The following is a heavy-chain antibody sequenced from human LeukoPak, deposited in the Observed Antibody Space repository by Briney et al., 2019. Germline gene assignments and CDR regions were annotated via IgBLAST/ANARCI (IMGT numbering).Heavy chain of an antibody. D-gene: IGHD4-17*01. CDR2: IYSGDSHT. Sequence: GESLKISCKGSGYSFTYWIGWVRQMPGKGLEWMGIIYSGDSHTKYSPSFQGRVTISADKSISTAYLQWSSLEASDTAMYYCASARHGDYVWDYWGQGTLVTVSS. CDR1: GYSFTYW. V-gene: IGHV5-51*01. J-gene: IGHJ4*02. CDR3: ASARHGDYVWDY.